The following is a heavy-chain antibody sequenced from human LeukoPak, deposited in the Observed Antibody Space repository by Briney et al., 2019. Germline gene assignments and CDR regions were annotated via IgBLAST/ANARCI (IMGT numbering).Heavy chain of an antibody. J-gene: IGHJ6*02. CDR2: ISSTATTI. CDR1: GFSFTTYS. Sequence: PGGSLRLSCAASGFSFTTYSINWVRQAPGKGLEWVSYISSTATTIYYADSVKGRFTISRDNAINSVYLQMNSLRVEDTAVYYCARDRVAGRYYYGMDVWCQGTTVTVSS. V-gene: IGHV3-48*04. D-gene: IGHD6-19*01. CDR3: ARDRVAGRYYYGMDV.